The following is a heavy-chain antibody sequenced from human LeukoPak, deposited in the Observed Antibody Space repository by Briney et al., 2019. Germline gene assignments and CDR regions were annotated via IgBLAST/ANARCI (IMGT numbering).Heavy chain of an antibody. J-gene: IGHJ1*01. CDR3: ARAGYYYDSSGYYYAEYFQH. V-gene: IGHV4-39*07. Sequence: PSETLSLTCTVSGGSISSSSYYWGWIRQPPGKGLEWIGSIYYSGSTYYNPSLKSRVTISVDTSKNQFSLKLSSVTAADTAVYYCARAGYYYDSSGYYYAEYFQHWGQGTLVTVSS. D-gene: IGHD3-22*01. CDR2: IYYSGST. CDR1: GGSISSSSYY.